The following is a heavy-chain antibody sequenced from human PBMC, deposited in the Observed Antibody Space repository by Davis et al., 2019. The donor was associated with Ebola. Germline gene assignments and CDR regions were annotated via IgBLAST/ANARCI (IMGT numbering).Heavy chain of an antibody. CDR2: ISSSSSTI. Sequence: GESLKISCAASGFTFSSYSMNWVRQAPGKGLEWVSYISSSSSTIYYADSVRGRFTISRDNAKNSLYLQMNSLRAEDTAVYYCATGTRDTSSSYWGQGTLVAVSS. V-gene: IGHV3-48*04. CDR3: ATGTRDTSSSY. D-gene: IGHD6-6*01. J-gene: IGHJ4*02. CDR1: GFTFSSYS.